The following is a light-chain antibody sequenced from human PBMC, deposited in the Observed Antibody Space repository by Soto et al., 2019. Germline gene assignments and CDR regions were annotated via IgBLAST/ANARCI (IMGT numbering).Light chain of an antibody. CDR2: GAS. Sequence: EIVLTQSPGTLSLSPGGRATLSCRASQSVRSSYLAWYQQRPGQAPRLLIFGASFRATGIPDRFSGSGSGTDFTLTISRLEPEDFAVYYCQHYGGPLTFGGGTKVDIK. CDR3: QHYGGPLT. J-gene: IGKJ4*01. V-gene: IGKV3-20*01. CDR1: QSVRSSY.